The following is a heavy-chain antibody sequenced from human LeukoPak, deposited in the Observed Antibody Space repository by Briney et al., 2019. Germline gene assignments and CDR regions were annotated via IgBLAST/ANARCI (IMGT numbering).Heavy chain of an antibody. J-gene: IGHJ4*02. Sequence: SETLSLTCTVSDGSISSSSYYWGWIRQPPGKGLEWIGSIYYSGSTYYNPSLKSRVTISVDTSKNQFSLKLSSVTAADTAVYYCARHQLLGDYSDYWGQGTLVTVSS. V-gene: IGHV4-39*01. CDR3: ARHQLLGDYSDY. D-gene: IGHD1-7*01. CDR1: DGSISSSSYY. CDR2: IYYSGST.